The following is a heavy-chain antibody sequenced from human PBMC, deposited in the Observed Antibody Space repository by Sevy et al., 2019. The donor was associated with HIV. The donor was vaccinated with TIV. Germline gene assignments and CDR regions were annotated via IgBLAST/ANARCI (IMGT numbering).Heavy chain of an antibody. J-gene: IGHJ4*02. CDR2: FDPEDGET. D-gene: IGHD2-15*01. CDR3: ATAGVVATNELIFDY. CDR1: GYTLTELS. Sequence: ASLKVSCKVSGYTLTELSMHWVRQAPGKGLEWMGGFDPEDGETIYAQKFQGRVTMTEDTSTDTAYMELSSLRSEDTAVYYCATAGVVATNELIFDYWGQGTLVTVSS. V-gene: IGHV1-24*01.